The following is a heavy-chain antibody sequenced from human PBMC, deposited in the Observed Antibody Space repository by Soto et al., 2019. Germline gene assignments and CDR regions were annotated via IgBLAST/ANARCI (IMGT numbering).Heavy chain of an antibody. CDR2: ISYDGSNK. D-gene: IGHD3-22*01. CDR1: GFTFSSYA. CDR3: ARVRVSGYSYYFDY. Sequence: PGGSLRLSCAASGFTFSSYAMHWVRQAPGKGLEWVAVISYDGSNKYYADSVEGRFTISRDNSKNTLYLQMNSLRAEDTAVYYCARVRVSGYSYYFDYWGQGTLVTVSS. V-gene: IGHV3-30-3*01. J-gene: IGHJ4*02.